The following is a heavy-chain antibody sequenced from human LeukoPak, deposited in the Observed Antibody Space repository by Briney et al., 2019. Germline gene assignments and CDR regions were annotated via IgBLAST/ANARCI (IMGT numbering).Heavy chain of an antibody. CDR1: GFTFSSYE. CDR3: ASDSGWYINN. CDR2: ISSTGNTI. V-gene: IGHV3-48*03. J-gene: IGHJ4*02. D-gene: IGHD6-19*01. Sequence: PGGSLRLSCAASGFTFSSYEMNWVRQAPGKGLEWLSYISSTGNTIYYADSVKGRFTISRDNSKNTLYLQMNSLRAEDTAVYYCASDSGWYINNWGQGTLVTVSS.